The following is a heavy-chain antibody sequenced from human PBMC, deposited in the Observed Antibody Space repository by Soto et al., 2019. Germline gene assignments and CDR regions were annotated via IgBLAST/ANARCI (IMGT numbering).Heavy chain of an antibody. CDR3: ARAGTGSYLNAFDV. J-gene: IGHJ3*01. D-gene: IGHD1-26*01. Sequence: QVQLVQYGAEVEKPGSSVKVSCKASGGTFSNYALSWVRQAPGQGLEWMGGIIPVFGTAHYAQKFQGRVTITADESTSTAYVELSSLRSEDTAVYYCARAGTGSYLNAFDVWGQGTLVTVSS. V-gene: IGHV1-69*01. CDR2: IIPVFGTA. CDR1: GGTFSNYA.